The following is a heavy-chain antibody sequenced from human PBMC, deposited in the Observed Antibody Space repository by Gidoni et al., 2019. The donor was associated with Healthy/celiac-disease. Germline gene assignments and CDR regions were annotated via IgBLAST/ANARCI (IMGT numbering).Heavy chain of an antibody. CDR1: GGSISSGGSY. J-gene: IGHJ5*02. CDR2: IYYSGST. CDR3: ARTYYDFWSGYSTGGWFDP. V-gene: IGHV4-31*03. Sequence: QVQLQESGPGLVKPSQTLSLTCTVSGGSISSGGSYWSWIRQHPGKGLEWIGYIYYSGSTYYNPSLKSRVTISVDTSKNQFSLKLSSVTAADTAVYYCARTYYDFWSGYSTGGWFDPWGQGTLVTVSS. D-gene: IGHD3-3*01.